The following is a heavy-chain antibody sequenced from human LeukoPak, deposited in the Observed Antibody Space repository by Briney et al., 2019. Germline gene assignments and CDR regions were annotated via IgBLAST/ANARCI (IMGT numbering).Heavy chain of an antibody. CDR3: ARGNSGYDLTYYGMDV. Sequence: SETLSLICTVSGGSISSYYWRWIRQPPGKGLEWIGYIYYSGSTNYNPSLKSRVTISVDTSKNQFSLKLSSVTAADTAVYYCARGNSGYDLTYYGMDVWGQGTTVTVSS. J-gene: IGHJ6*02. V-gene: IGHV4-59*01. D-gene: IGHD5-12*01. CDR1: GGSISSYY. CDR2: IYYSGST.